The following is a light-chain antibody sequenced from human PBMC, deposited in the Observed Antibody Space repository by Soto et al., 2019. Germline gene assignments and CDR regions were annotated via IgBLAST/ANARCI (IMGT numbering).Light chain of an antibody. CDR1: QSVSNNY. Sequence: EIVLTHSPCTLSLSPGERATLSCMASQSVSNNYLAWYQQKPGQAPRLLIYGASNRATGIPDRFSGSGSGTDFTLTISRLEPEDFAVYSCQQYGSSGTFGQGPKVDIK. V-gene: IGKV3-20*01. CDR3: QQYGSSGT. CDR2: GAS. J-gene: IGKJ1*01.